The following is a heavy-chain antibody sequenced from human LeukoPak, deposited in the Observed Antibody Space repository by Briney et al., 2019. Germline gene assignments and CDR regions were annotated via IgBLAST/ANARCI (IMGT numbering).Heavy chain of an antibody. CDR2: IIPIFGTA. D-gene: IGHD2-15*01. J-gene: IGHJ6*02. CDR1: GGTFSSYA. CDR3: ARVGGPLPYYYYYGMDV. Sequence: ASVKVSCKASGGTFSSYAISWVRQAPGQGLEWMGGIIPIFGTANYAQKFQVRVTITADESTSTAYMELSSLRSEDTAVYYCARVGGPLPYYYYYGMDVWGQGTTVTVSS. V-gene: IGHV1-69*13.